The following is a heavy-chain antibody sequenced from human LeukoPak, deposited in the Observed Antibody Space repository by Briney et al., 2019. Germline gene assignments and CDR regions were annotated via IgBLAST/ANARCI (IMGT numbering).Heavy chain of an antibody. D-gene: IGHD6-19*01. CDR1: GGSNSIYY. J-gene: IGHJ3*01. CDR3: VRDNVAGLDV. Sequence: SETLSLTCTVSGGSNSIYYWTWIRQPPGKGLEWIGYFHYPGSTKYNPSLKSRVTISADTSKNQFSLNLTSVTAADTAVYYCVRDNVAGLDVWGQGTMVTVSA. CDR2: FHYPGST. V-gene: IGHV4-59*01.